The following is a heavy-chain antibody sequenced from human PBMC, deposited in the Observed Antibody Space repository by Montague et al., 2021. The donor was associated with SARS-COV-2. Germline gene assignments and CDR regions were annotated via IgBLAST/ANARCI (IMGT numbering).Heavy chain of an antibody. CDR1: GYTLSQTI. Sequence: SVKVSCKVSGYTLSQTIIHWVCQAPGERLEWVGSLDPQYGETVYTQTLQGRVAMTADSSTETAYMELTNLISDDTAVYYCTTHSISGVVIYAFAFWGQGTVVTVSS. V-gene: IGHV1-24*01. J-gene: IGHJ3*01. CDR2: LDPQYGET. D-gene: IGHD3-3*01. CDR3: TTHSISGVVIYAFAF.